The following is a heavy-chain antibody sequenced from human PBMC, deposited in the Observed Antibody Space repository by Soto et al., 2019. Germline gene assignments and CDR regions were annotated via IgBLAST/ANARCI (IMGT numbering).Heavy chain of an antibody. J-gene: IGHJ6*02. CDR3: ARRRGFPYYYGMDV. V-gene: IGHV4-39*01. CDR1: GGSISSSNYY. D-gene: IGHD5-12*01. Sequence: SETLSLTCTVSGGSISSSNYYWAWIRQPPGKGLEWIGYIYYGGSTYYNPSLKSRVTISVDTSKNQFSLKLSSVTAADTAVYYCARRRGFPYYYGMDVWGQGTTVTVSS. CDR2: IYYGGST.